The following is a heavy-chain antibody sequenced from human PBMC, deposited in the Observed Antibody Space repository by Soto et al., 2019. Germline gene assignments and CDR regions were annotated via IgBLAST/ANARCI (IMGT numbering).Heavy chain of an antibody. CDR1: GYTFTSYY. D-gene: IGHD2-2*01. CDR3: ARVYCSSTSCLGGYFDY. J-gene: IGHJ4*02. CDR2: INPSGGST. V-gene: IGHV1-46*03. Sequence: QVQLVQSGAEVKKPGASVKVSCKASGYTFTSYYMHWVRQAPGQGLEWMGIINPSGGSTSYAQKFPGRVTLPRDTSTSTVYMELSSLRSEDTAVYYCARVYCSSTSCLGGYFDYWGQVTLVTVSS.